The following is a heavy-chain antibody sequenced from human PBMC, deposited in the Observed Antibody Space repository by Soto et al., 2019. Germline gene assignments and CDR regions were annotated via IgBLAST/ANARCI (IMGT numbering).Heavy chain of an antibody. CDR3: ARVPKYSSSLLGEYFDY. D-gene: IGHD6-13*01. J-gene: IGHJ4*02. CDR1: GASISSGNYY. Sequence: PSATLSLTCTVSGASISSGNYYWGWIRQPPGKWLEWFGSISHSGSTYYNPSLKSRVTISVDTSINQFSLNLYSVTAADTAVYYCARVPKYSSSLLGEYFDYWGQGTLVTVSS. CDR2: ISHSGST. V-gene: IGHV4-39*01.